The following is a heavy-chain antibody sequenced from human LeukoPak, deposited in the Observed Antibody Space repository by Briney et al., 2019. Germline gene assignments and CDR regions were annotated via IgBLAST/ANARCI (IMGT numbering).Heavy chain of an antibody. J-gene: IGHJ2*01. D-gene: IGHD6-13*01. CDR3: ARGVNVAAPRGWYLDL. Sequence: ASVKVSCKASGYTFTSYYMHWVRQAPGQGLEWMGIINPSGGSTSYAQKFQGRVTMTRDTSTSTVYMELSSLRSEDTAVYYCARGVNVAAPRGWYLDLWGRGTLVTVSS. CDR2: INPSGGST. V-gene: IGHV1-46*01. CDR1: GYTFTSYY.